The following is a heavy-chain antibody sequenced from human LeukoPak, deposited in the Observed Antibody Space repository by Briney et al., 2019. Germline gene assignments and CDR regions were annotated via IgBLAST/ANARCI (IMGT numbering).Heavy chain of an antibody. J-gene: IGHJ4*02. CDR2: INPNSGGT. D-gene: IGHD3-10*01. V-gene: IGHV1-2*02. CDR3: ARGFGRSGEYDFDC. Sequence: ASVKVSCKASGYTFTCYYMHWVRQAPGQGLEWMGWINPNSGGTNYAQEFQGRVTMTRDTSIDTAYMELSRLGSDDTAVYYCARGFGRSGEYDFDCWGQGTLVTVSS. CDR1: GYTFTCYY.